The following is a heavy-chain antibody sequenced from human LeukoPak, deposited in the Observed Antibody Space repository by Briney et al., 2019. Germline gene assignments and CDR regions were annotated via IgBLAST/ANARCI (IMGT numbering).Heavy chain of an antibody. D-gene: IGHD6-6*01. V-gene: IGHV3-33*06. Sequence: GGSLRLSCAASGFTFSNYAMTWVRQAPGKGLEWVAVMWYDGSKDYYADSVKGRFTISRDTSKNTLYLQMNNLRAEDTAVYYCAKDRETYEYTFDYWGQGTLVTVSS. CDR1: GFTFSNYA. J-gene: IGHJ4*02. CDR3: AKDRETYEYTFDY. CDR2: MWYDGSKD.